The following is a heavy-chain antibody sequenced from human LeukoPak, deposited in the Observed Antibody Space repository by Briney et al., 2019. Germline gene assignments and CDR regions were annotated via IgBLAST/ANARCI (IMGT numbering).Heavy chain of an antibody. CDR2: IKQDGSEK. CDR1: GFTFSSYG. D-gene: IGHD6-13*01. Sequence: GGSLRLSCAASGFTFSSYGMSWVRQAPGKGLEWVANIKQDGSEKYYVDSVKGRFTISRDNAKNSLYLQMNSLRAEDTAVYYCARDFIAAAGGSLRWGQGTLVTVSS. J-gene: IGHJ1*01. CDR3: ARDFIAAAGGSLR. V-gene: IGHV3-7*01.